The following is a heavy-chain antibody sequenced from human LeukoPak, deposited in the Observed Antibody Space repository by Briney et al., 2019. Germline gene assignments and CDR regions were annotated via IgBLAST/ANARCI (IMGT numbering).Heavy chain of an antibody. Sequence: SETLSLTCTVSGGSIRSNNYYWGWIRQAPGKGLEWIGSIYYSGSTYYNPSLKSRVTISVDRSKNQFSLKLSSVTAADTAVYYCARALAGAASGFDYWGQGTLVTVSS. V-gene: IGHV4-39*07. CDR1: GGSIRSNNYY. D-gene: IGHD6-13*01. CDR3: ARALAGAASGFDY. J-gene: IGHJ4*02. CDR2: IYYSGST.